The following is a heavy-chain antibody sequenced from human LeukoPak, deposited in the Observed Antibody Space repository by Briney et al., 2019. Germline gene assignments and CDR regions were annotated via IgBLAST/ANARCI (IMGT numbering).Heavy chain of an antibody. Sequence: PGGALRLSCAASGFTFSDYFMSWIRQAPGKGRGWVSYISSSGRTIYYADSVKGSFTLSRDNAKNSLYLQMNSPRAEDTAVYYCARDPNYYDSGTYYSPDNWFDPWGQGTLVTVSS. D-gene: IGHD3-10*01. CDR1: GFTFSDYF. CDR2: ISSSGRTI. V-gene: IGHV3-11*01. CDR3: ARDPNYYDSGTYYSPDNWFDP. J-gene: IGHJ5*02.